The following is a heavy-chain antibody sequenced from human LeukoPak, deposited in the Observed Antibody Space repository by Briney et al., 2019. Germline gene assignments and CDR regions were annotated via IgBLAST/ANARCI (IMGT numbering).Heavy chain of an antibody. CDR1: GGSFSGYY. D-gene: IGHD3-10*01. CDR3: ARPRHRYYGSGSPNWFDP. CDR2: INHSGST. V-gene: IGHV4-34*01. J-gene: IGHJ5*02. Sequence: SETLSLTCAVYGGSFSGYYWSWIRQPPGKGLEWIGEINHSGSTNYNPSLKSRVTISVDTSKNQFSLKLSSVTAADTAVYYCARPRHRYYGSGSPNWFDPWGQGTLVTVSS.